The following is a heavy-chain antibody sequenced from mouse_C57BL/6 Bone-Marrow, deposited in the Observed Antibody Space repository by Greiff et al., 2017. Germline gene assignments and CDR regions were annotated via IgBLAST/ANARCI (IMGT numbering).Heavy chain of an antibody. Sequence: VQLQQPGAELVKPGASVKLSCKASGYTFTSYWMHWVKQRPGRGLEWIGRIDPNRGGTKYNEKFKSKATLTVDKPSSTAYMQLSSLTSEDSAVYYCARGRLRRRRYYAMDYWGQGTSVTVSS. V-gene: IGHV1-72*01. J-gene: IGHJ4*01. CDR1: GYTFTSYW. CDR2: IDPNRGGT. D-gene: IGHD2-4*01. CDR3: ARGRLRRRRYYAMDY.